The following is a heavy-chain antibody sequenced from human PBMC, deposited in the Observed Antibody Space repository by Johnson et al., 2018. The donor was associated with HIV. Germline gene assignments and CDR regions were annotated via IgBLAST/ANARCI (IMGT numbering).Heavy chain of an antibody. CDR1: GFTFSSYG. V-gene: IGHV3-30*02. CDR2: IRYDGSNK. CDR3: AKEEEDAFDI. Sequence: QMLLVESGGGVVQPGGSLRLSCAASGFTFSSYGMHWVRQAPGKGLEWVAFIRYDGSNKYYADSVKGRFTISRDNSKNTLYLQMNSLRAEDTAVYYCAKEEEDAFDIWGKGQWSPSLQ. J-gene: IGHJ3*02.